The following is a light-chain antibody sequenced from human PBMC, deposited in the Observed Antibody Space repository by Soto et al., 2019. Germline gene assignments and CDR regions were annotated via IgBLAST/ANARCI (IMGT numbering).Light chain of an antibody. V-gene: IGKV3-11*01. CDR1: QSVSSY. Sequence: EIVLTQSPATLSLSPGERATLSCRASQSVSSYLAWYQQKPGQAPRLLIYDASNRATGIPARFSGSGSGTDFTLTIGSLEPEDFAVYYCQQRSSWPPWTFGQGTKVEF. CDR2: DAS. CDR3: QQRSSWPPWT. J-gene: IGKJ1*01.